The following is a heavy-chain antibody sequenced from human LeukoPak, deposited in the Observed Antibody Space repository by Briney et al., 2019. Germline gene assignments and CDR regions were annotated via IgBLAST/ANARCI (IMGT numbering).Heavy chain of an antibody. CDR2: ISSGRSTK. CDR3: AGTFKTNHVLLLFEEGGWFDP. Sequence: GGSLRLSCAASGFTFSSYSMNWVRQAPGKGLEWVSYISSGRSTKYYADSVKGRFTISRDNAKNSLYLQMNSLRAEDTAVYYCAGTFKTNHVLLLFEEGGWFDPWGKGTLVTVSS. J-gene: IGHJ5*02. CDR1: GFTFSSYS. V-gene: IGHV3-48*01. D-gene: IGHD3-10*01.